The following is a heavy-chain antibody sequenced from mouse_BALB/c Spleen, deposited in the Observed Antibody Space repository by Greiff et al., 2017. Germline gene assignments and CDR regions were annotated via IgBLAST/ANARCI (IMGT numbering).Heavy chain of an antibody. Sequence: EVQGVESGGGLVKPGGSLKLSCAASGFAFSSYDMSWVRQTPEKRLEWVAYISSGGGSTYYPDTVKGRFTISRDNAKNTLYLQMSSLKSEDTAMYYCARSYYRYPFAYWGQGTLVTVSA. J-gene: IGHJ3*01. D-gene: IGHD2-14*01. V-gene: IGHV5-12-1*01. CDR2: ISSGGGST. CDR1: GFAFSSYD. CDR3: ARSYYRYPFAY.